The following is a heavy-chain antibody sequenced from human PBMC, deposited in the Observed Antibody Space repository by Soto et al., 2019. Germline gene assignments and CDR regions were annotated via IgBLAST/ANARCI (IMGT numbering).Heavy chain of an antibody. CDR2: IIPIFGTA. D-gene: IGHD6-19*01. Sequence: QVQLVQSGAEVKKPGSSVKVSCKASGGTFSSYAISWVRQAPGQGLEWMGGIIPIFGTANYAQKFQGRVTITADESTSXAYMELSSLRSEDTAVYYCAREEQWLVIGTGWFDPWGQGTLVTVSS. V-gene: IGHV1-69*12. CDR1: GGTFSSYA. J-gene: IGHJ5*02. CDR3: AREEQWLVIGTGWFDP.